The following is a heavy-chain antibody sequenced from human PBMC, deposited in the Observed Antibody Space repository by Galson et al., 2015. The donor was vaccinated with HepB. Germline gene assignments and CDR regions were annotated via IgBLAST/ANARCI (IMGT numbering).Heavy chain of an antibody. CDR3: AREGEIAVAGPQGGCYDY. D-gene: IGHD6-19*01. V-gene: IGHV1-18*01. J-gene: IGHJ4*02. CDR1: GYTFTSYG. CDR2: ISAYNGNT. Sequence: SVKVSCKASGYTFTSYGISWVRQAPGQGLEWMGWISAYNGNTNYAQKLQGRVTMTTDTSTSTAYMELRSLRSDDTAVYYCAREGEIAVAGPQGGCYDYWGQGTLVTVSS.